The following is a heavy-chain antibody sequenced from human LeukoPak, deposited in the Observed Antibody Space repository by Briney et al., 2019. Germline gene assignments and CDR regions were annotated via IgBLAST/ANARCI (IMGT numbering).Heavy chain of an antibody. CDR3: ARDQGADGGS. J-gene: IGHJ5*02. Sequence: ASVKVSCKASGYTFTGYYMHWVRQAPGQGLEWMGWINPNSGGANYAQKFRSRLTMTRDTSTGTVYMELSTLTSDDTADYYCARDQGADGGSWGQGTLVTVSS. CDR2: INPNSGGA. D-gene: IGHD4/OR15-4a*01. CDR1: GYTFTGYY. V-gene: IGHV1-2*02.